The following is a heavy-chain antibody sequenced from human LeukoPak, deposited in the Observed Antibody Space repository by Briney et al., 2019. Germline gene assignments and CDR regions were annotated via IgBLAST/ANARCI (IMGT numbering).Heavy chain of an antibody. CDR2: MCPSGRT. J-gene: IGHJ5*02. CDR1: NDSISSYC. CDR3: AISYDGKTAPYDL. Sequence: SETLSLTCTVSNDSISSYCCSWVRQPPGKGLEWIGFMCPSGRTDYNPSLKSRVTMSVDTSKNQLSMELRFLTAADTAVYYCAISYDGKTAPYDLWGQEPWSPSPQ. D-gene: IGHD4-23*01. V-gene: IGHV4-4*08.